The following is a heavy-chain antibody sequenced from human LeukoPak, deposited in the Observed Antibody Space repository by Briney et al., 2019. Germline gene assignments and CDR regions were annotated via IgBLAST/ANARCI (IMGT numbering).Heavy chain of an antibody. CDR3: ARQRLLRFDY. Sequence: SETLSLTCAVYGGSFSGYYWCWIRQPPGKGLEWIGEINHSGSTNYNPSLKSRVTISVDTSKNQFPLKLSSVTAADTAVYYCARQRLLRFDYWGQGTLVTVSS. D-gene: IGHD5-12*01. V-gene: IGHV4-34*01. CDR1: GGSFSGYY. CDR2: INHSGST. J-gene: IGHJ4*02.